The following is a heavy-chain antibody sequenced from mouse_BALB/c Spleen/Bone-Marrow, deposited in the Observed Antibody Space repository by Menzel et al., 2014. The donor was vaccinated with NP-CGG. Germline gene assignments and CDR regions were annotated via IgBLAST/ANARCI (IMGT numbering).Heavy chain of an antibody. CDR3: TRGGNWDDFDY. CDR2: ISSGSTTI. V-gene: IGHV5-17*02. Sequence: EVQVVESGGGLVQPGESRKLSCAASGFAFSSFGMHWVRQAPEKGLEWVAYISSGSTTIFYADTMKGRFTISRDNPKNTLFLQMTSLRSEDTAMYYCTRGGNWDDFDYWGQGTTLTVSS. J-gene: IGHJ2*01. D-gene: IGHD4-1*01. CDR1: GFAFSSFG.